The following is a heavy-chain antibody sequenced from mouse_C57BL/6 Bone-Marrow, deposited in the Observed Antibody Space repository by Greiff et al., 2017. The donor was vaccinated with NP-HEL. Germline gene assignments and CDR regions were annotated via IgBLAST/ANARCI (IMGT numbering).Heavy chain of an antibody. Sequence: EVKVVESGVGLVKPGGSLKLSCAASGFTFSSYAMSWVRQTPEKRLEWVATISDGGSYTYYPDNVKGRFTISRDNAKNNLYLQMSHLKSEDTAMYYCARDQVGGCFDYWGQGTTLTVSS. CDR2: ISDGGSYT. J-gene: IGHJ2*01. CDR3: ARDQVGGCFDY. CDR1: GFTFSSYA. D-gene: IGHD1-1*02. V-gene: IGHV5-4*01.